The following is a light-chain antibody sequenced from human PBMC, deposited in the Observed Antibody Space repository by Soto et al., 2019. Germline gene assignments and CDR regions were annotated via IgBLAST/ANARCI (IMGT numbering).Light chain of an antibody. CDR3: CSYAGSYSYA. CDR2: DVN. CDR1: SSDVGGFNS. J-gene: IGLJ1*01. V-gene: IGLV2-11*01. Sequence: LTQPRSVSGSPGQSVTISCTGASSDVGGFNSVSWYQQHPGKAPKLMIYDVNKRPSGVPDRFSGSKSGSTASLTISGLQAEDEADYYCCSYAGSYSYAFATGTKVTVL.